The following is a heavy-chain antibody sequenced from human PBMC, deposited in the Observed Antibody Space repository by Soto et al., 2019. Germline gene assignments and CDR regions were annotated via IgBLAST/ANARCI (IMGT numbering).Heavy chain of an antibody. J-gene: IGHJ6*02. CDR2: INPNSGGT. V-gene: IGHV1-2*04. D-gene: IGHD2-15*01. CDR3: ARGGGGNPGYGMDV. CDR1: GYTFTGYY. Sequence: GASVTVSCQVSGYTFTGYYMHWVRQAPGQGLEGMGWINPNSGGTNYAQKFQGWVTMTRDTSISTAYMELSRLRSDDTAVYDCARGGGGNPGYGMDVWGQGTTVTVSS.